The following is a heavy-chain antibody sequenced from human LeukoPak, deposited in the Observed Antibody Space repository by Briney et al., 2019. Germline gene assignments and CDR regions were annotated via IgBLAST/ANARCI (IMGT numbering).Heavy chain of an antibody. V-gene: IGHV4-34*01. CDR2: INHSGST. Sequence: SETLSLTCAVYGGSFSGYYWSWIRQPPGKGLEWIGEINHSGSTNYNPSLKSRVTISVDTSENQFSLKLSSVTAADTAVYYCARGELMTTNAFDIWGQGTMVTVSS. CDR3: ARGELMTTNAFDI. J-gene: IGHJ3*02. D-gene: IGHD4-11*01. CDR1: GGSFSGYY.